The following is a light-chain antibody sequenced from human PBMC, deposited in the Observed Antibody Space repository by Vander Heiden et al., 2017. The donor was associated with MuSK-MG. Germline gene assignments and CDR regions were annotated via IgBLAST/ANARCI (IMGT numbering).Light chain of an antibody. Sequence: DIVMTQSSDSPAVSLGDRATINCQSRQSVLYSSNNKICLAWYQQKPGQPPKLLIFWASTRESGVPDRFSGSGSGTDFTLTISSLQAEDVAVYYCQQYYSTPPAFGPGTKVDIK. CDR2: WAS. CDR1: QSVLYSSNNKIC. J-gene: IGKJ3*01. CDR3: QQYYSTPPA. V-gene: IGKV4-1*01.